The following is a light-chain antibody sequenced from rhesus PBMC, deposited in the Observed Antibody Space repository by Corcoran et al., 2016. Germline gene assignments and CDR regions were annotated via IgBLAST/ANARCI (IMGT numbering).Light chain of an antibody. CDR1: QGIRNN. CDR2: KAF. CDR3: QHGYGTPHT. V-gene: IGKV1-25*01. Sequence: DIQMTQSPSSLSASVGDRVTITCQASQGIRNNLAWYKQKPGKVPKLLIYKAFTLQVGVPSRFSGSGAGTEFTLTISSLQPEDIATYYCQHGYGTPHTFGGGTKVELK. J-gene: IGKJ4*01.